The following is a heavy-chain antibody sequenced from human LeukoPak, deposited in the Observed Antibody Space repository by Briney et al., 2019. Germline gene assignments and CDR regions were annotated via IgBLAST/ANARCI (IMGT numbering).Heavy chain of an antibody. V-gene: IGHV3-7*01. D-gene: IGHD3-22*01. Sequence: GGSLRLSCTASGFTFSSYWMNWVRQVPGKELEWVAIIKSDGTEEHYLDSVRGRFTISRDNANNLLFLQMNNLRAEDTAVYYCAGGGGYLIDYWGQGTLVTVSS. CDR2: IKSDGTEE. CDR1: GFTFSSYW. CDR3: AGGGGYLIDY. J-gene: IGHJ4*02.